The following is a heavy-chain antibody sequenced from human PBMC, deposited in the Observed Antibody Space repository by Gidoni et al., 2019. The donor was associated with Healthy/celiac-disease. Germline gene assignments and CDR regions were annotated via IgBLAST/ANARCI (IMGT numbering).Heavy chain of an antibody. Sequence: EVQLVESGGGLVKPGGSLRLSCAASGFTFSSYSMNWVRQAPGKGLEWVSSISSSSSYIYYADSVKGRFTISRDNAKNSLYLQMNSLRAEDTAVYYCARDFSFGKNWNYGDYYYYGMDVWGQGTTVTVSS. J-gene: IGHJ6*02. D-gene: IGHD1-7*01. CDR3: ARDFSFGKNWNYGDYYYYGMDV. CDR1: GFTFSSYS. V-gene: IGHV3-21*01. CDR2: ISSSSSYI.